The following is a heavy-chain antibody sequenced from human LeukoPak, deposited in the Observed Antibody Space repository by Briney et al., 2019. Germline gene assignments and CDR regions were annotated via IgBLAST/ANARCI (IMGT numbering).Heavy chain of an antibody. CDR3: AKGDDYSTRGFDY. CDR1: GFTFSSYA. J-gene: IGHJ4*02. CDR2: ISGSGGSA. Sequence: GGSLRLSCAASGFTFSSYAMSWVRQAPGKGLEWVSAISGSGGSAYYADSVKGRFTISRDSSKNTLYLQMNSLRAEDTAVYYCAKGDDYSTRGFDYWGQGTLVTVSS. D-gene: IGHD5-24*01. V-gene: IGHV3-23*01.